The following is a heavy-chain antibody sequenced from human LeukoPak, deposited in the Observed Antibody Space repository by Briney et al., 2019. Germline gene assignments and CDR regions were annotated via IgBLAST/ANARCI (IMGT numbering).Heavy chain of an antibody. V-gene: IGHV3-21*01. CDR3: ARGPSSGWYYFDY. CDR2: ISSSSSYI. CDR1: GFTLSTYI. J-gene: IGHJ4*02. Sequence: GGSLRLSCAASGFTLSTYIMNWVRQAPGKGLEWVSSISSSSSYIYYADSVKGRFTISRDNAKNSLFLQINSLRAEDTAVYYCARGPSSGWYYFDYWGQGTLVTVSP. D-gene: IGHD6-19*01.